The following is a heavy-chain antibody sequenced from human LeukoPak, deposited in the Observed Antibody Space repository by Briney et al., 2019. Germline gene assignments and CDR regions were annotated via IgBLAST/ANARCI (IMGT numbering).Heavy chain of an antibody. D-gene: IGHD3-3*01. V-gene: IGHV3-30*18. CDR2: ISYDGSNK. J-gene: IGHJ4*02. CDR1: GFTFSSYG. Sequence: PGGSLRLSCAASGFTFSSYGMHWVRQAPGKGLEWVAVISYDGSNKYYADSVKGRFTISRDNSKNTLYLQMNSLRAEDTAVYYCAKGRITIFGVEFDYWGQGTLVTVSS. CDR3: AKGRITIFGVEFDY.